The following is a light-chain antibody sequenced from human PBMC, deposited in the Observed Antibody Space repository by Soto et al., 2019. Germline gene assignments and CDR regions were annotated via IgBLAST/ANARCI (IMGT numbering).Light chain of an antibody. J-gene: IGLJ2*01. V-gene: IGLV7-46*01. CDR2: ETS. CDR3: IRYYSSGRPVV. CDR1: TGPIASAHW. Sequence: QAVVTQQPSLTVSPGGTVTLSCASSTGPIASAHWPYWFQQQPGQAPRTLIYETSKRPSGLPDRFSGSHLEAKAALTLSGAQPEDEADYYCIRYYSSGRPVVFGGGTKLTVL.